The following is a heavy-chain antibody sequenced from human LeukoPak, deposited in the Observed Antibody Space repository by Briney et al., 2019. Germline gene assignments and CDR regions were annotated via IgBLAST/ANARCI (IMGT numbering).Heavy chain of an antibody. CDR3: ARQAAAGTENWFDP. Sequence: SETLSLTCTASGGSISSYYWSWIRQPAGKGLEWIGRIYTSGSTNYNPSLKSRVTMSVDTSKNQFSLQLSSVTAADTAVYYCARQAAAGTENWFDPWGQGTLVTVSS. J-gene: IGHJ5*02. D-gene: IGHD6-13*01. CDR1: GGSISSYY. V-gene: IGHV4-4*07. CDR2: IYTSGST.